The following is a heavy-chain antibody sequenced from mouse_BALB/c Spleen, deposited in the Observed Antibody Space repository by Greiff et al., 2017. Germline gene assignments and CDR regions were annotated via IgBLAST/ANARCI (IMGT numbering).Heavy chain of an antibody. D-gene: IGHD2-3*01. J-gene: IGHJ4*01. V-gene: IGHV5-6-3*01. CDR1: GFTFSSYG. CDR2: INSNGGST. CDR3: ARARDGYHYYAMDY. Sequence: EVKVVESGGGLVQPGGSLKLSCAASGFTFSSYGMSWVRQTPDKRLELVATINSNGGSTYYPDSVKGRFTISRDNAKNTLYLQMSSLKSEDTAMYYCARARDGYHYYAMDYWGQGTSVTVSA.